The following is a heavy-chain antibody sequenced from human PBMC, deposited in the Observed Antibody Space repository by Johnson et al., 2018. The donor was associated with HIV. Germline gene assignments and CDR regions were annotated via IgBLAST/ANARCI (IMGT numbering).Heavy chain of an antibody. CDR1: GFIFDDYA. CDR2: ISWNSGSI. V-gene: IGHV3-9*01. CDR3: ATLMRETYYYGSGSQGAFEI. J-gene: IGHJ3*02. D-gene: IGHD3-10*01. Sequence: EVQLVESGGGLVQPGRSLRLSCAASGFIFDDYAMHWVRQAPGKGLEWVSGISWNSGSIGYADSVKGRFTISRDNAKNSLNLQMNSLRAEDTAVYYCATLMRETYYYGSGSQGAFEIWGQGTMVPVSS.